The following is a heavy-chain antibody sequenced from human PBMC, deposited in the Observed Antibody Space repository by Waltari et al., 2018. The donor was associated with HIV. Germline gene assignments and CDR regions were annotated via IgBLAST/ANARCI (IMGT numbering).Heavy chain of an antibody. Sequence: QVQLQQWGAGRLKPSETLSLTCAVYGGSFSGYYWSWIRQPPGKGREWIGEINHSGITIYNPSLKSRVTISVDPSKNQFSLKLSSVTAADTAVYFCARGLTYYDILTGYYFDYWGQGTLVTVSS. V-gene: IGHV4-34*01. J-gene: IGHJ4*02. CDR3: ARGLTYYDILTGYYFDY. CDR2: INHSGIT. D-gene: IGHD3-9*01. CDR1: GGSFSGYY.